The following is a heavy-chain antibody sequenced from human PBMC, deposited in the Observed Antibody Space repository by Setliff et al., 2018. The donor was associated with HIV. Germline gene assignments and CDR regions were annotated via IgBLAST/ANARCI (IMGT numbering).Heavy chain of an antibody. D-gene: IGHD2-8*01. CDR2: IDYGGST. Sequence: PSETLSLTCTVSSGSISSGTYYWSWIRQYPGKGLEWIGYIDYGGSTYYNPSLKSRVAISVDTSENQFSLKLNSVTAADTAVYYCARRGRDGVFIMFATGFDPWGQGALVTVSS. J-gene: IGHJ5*02. CDR1: SGSISSGTYY. V-gene: IGHV4-39*01. CDR3: ARRGRDGVFIMFATGFDP.